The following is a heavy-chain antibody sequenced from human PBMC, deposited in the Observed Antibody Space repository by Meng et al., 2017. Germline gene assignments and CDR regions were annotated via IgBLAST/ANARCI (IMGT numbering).Heavy chain of an antibody. CDR1: GFSVTTSY. CDR3: ARERPCGY. CDR2: ISSSSSYI. V-gene: IGHV3-21*01. J-gene: IGHJ4*02. D-gene: IGHD6-6*01. Sequence: VRLGGPGGGSAQPGGSLGLPCRALGFSVTTSYMSWVRQAPGKGLEWVSSISSSSSYIYYADSVKGRFTISRDNAKNSLYLQMNSLRAEDTAVYYCARERPCGYWGQGTLVTVSS.